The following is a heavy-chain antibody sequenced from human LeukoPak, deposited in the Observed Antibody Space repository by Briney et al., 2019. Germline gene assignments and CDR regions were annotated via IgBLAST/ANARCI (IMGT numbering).Heavy chain of an antibody. CDR3: ARDIGDYYDSSGNWFDP. CDR1: GYTFTGYY. CDR2: MNPNSGGT. V-gene: IGHV1-2*02. D-gene: IGHD3-22*01. Sequence: RASVKVSCKASGYTFTGYYMHLVRQAPGQGLEWMGWMNPNSGGTNYAQKFQGRVTMTRDTSISTAYMELSRLRSDDTVVYYCARDIGDYYDSSGNWFDPWGQGTLVTVSS. J-gene: IGHJ5*02.